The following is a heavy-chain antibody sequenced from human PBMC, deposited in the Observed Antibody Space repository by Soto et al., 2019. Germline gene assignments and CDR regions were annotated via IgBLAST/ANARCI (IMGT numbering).Heavy chain of an antibody. D-gene: IGHD6-6*01. CDR2: INPNSGGT. J-gene: IGHJ4*02. Sequence: ASVKVSCKASGYTFTGYYMHWVRQAPGQGLEWMGWINPNSGGTNYAQKFQGRVTMTRDTSISTAYMELSRLRSDDTAVYYCARGGRVYSISSRCFDYWGQGTLVTVSS. V-gene: IGHV1-2*02. CDR1: GYTFTGYY. CDR3: ARGGRVYSISSRCFDY.